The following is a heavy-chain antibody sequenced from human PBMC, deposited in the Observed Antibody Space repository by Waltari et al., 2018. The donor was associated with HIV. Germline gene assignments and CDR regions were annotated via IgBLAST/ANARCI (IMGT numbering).Heavy chain of an antibody. CDR3: ARDVRGAPGNWFDP. CDR1: GYPINIGYY. J-gene: IGHJ5*02. CDR2: IYHSGST. Sequence: QVQLQESGPGLVKPSETLSLTCAVSGYPINIGYYWGWIRQPPGRGVEWIGSIYHSGSTFYNPSLKSRVTMSVDTSKNQFSLKLSSVAVADTAVYYYARDVRGAPGNWFDPWGQGSLVTVSS. V-gene: IGHV4-38-2*02. D-gene: IGHD1-26*01.